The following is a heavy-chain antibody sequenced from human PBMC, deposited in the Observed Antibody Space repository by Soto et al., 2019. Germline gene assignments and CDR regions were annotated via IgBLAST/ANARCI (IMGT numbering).Heavy chain of an antibody. D-gene: IGHD3-3*01. Sequence: GASVKVSCKASGGTFSSYAISWVRQAPGQGLEWMGGIIPIFGTANYAQKFQGRVTITADESTSTAYMELSSLRSEDTAVYYCALPIFGVVTYDYVGWFDPWGQGTLVTVSS. CDR3: ALPIFGVVTYDYVGWFDP. V-gene: IGHV1-69*13. CDR2: IIPIFGTA. J-gene: IGHJ5*02. CDR1: GGTFSSYA.